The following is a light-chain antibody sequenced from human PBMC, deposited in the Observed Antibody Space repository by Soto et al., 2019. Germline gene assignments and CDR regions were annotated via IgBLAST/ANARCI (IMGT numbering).Light chain of an antibody. V-gene: IGKV1-39*01. CDR3: QQTYSNSVT. CDR2: SAS. CDR1: QNIDKY. Sequence: DIRMTQSPASLSASVGDRVTVTVGASQNIDKYLHWYQQKPGKAPNLLIFSASILQSGVPSRFIGSGSGTEFTLTISGLQPEDFATYYCQQTYSNSVTFGQGPRWIT. J-gene: IGKJ1*01.